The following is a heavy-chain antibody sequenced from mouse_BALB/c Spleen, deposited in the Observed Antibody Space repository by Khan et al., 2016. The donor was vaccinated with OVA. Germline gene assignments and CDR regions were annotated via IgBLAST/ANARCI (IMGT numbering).Heavy chain of an antibody. CDR3: ARPPYFSYTLDH. Sequence: QMQLKQSGPELKKPGETVKISCKASGYTFTNYGMNWVKQSPGKALKWMGWINTYTGEPTYADDFKGRFAFSLDTSASTAYLQINNLKSEDTATYFCARPPYFSYTLDHWGQGTSVTVSS. V-gene: IGHV9-3-1*01. CDR2: INTYTGEP. CDR1: GYTFTNYG. D-gene: IGHD2-10*01. J-gene: IGHJ4*01.